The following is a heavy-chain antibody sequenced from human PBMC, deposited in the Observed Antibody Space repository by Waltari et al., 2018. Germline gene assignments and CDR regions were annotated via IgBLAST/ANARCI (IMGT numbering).Heavy chain of an antibody. D-gene: IGHD3-22*01. V-gene: IGHV3-48*03. CDR3: ARDQALPYYDSSGYYYGIFDY. J-gene: IGHJ4*02. CDR1: GFTFSSYE. Sequence: EVQLVESGGGLVQPGGSLRLSCAASGFTFSSYEMNWVRQAPGKGLEWVSDISSSGSTIYYADSVKGRFTISRDNAKNSLYLQMNSLRAEDTAVYYCARDQALPYYDSSGYYYGIFDYWGQGTLVTVSS. CDR2: ISSSGSTI.